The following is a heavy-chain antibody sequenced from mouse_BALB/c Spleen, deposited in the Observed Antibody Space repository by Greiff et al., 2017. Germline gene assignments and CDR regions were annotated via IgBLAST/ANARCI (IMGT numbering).Heavy chain of an antibody. V-gene: IGHV2-6-7*01. Sequence: VKLVESGPGLVAPSQSLSITCTVSGFSLTGYGVNWVRQPPGKGLEWLGMIWGDGSTDYNSALKSRLSISKDNSKSQVFLKMNSLQTDDTARYYCARGPSYDYDVECAMDYWGQGTSVTVSS. CDR1: GFSLTGYG. CDR3: ARGPSYDYDVECAMDY. D-gene: IGHD2-4*01. J-gene: IGHJ4*01. CDR2: IWGDGST.